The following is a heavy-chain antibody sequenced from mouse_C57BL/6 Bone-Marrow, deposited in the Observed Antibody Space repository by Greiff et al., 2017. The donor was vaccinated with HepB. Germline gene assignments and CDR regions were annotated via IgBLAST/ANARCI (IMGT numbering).Heavy chain of an antibody. CDR1: GYSITSGYY. Sequence: EVQRVESGPGLVKPSQSLSLTCSVTGYSITSGYYWNWIRQFPGNKLEWMGYISYDGSNNYNPSLKNRISITRDTSKNQFFLKLNSVTTEDTATYYCARGYSNYYFDYWGQGTTLTVSS. D-gene: IGHD2-5*01. CDR3: ARGYSNYYFDY. CDR2: ISYDGSN. V-gene: IGHV3-6*01. J-gene: IGHJ2*01.